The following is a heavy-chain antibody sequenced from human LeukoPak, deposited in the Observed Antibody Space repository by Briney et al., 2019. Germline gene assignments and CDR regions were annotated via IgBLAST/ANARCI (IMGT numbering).Heavy chain of an antibody. D-gene: IGHD4-23*01. V-gene: IGHV3-53*01. Sequence: PGGSLRLSCAASVFTVSSNYMTWVRQAPGKGLEWVSSLYSGGTTYYADSMKGRFTISRDNSKNTLYLQMNSLRAEDTAVYYCARANVGGYSGFDYWGQGTLVTVSS. J-gene: IGHJ4*02. CDR2: LYSGGTT. CDR3: ARANVGGYSGFDY. CDR1: VFTVSSNY.